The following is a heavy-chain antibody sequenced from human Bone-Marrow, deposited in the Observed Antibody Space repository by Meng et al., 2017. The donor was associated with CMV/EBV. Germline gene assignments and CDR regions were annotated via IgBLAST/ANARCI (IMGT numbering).Heavy chain of an antibody. V-gene: IGHV3-21*01. Sequence: ETLSLTCTVSGGSISSSSYYWGWIRQPPGKGLEWVSSISSSSSYIYYADSVKGRFTISRDNAKNSLYLQMNSLRAEDTAVYYCAKTGAAVRSYSDSWGQGTLVTVSS. CDR2: ISSSSSYI. CDR1: GGSISSSS. D-gene: IGHD2-2*01. J-gene: IGHJ4*02. CDR3: AKTGAAVRSYSDS.